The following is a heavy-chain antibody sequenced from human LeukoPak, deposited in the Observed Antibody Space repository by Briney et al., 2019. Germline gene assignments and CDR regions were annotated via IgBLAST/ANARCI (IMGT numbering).Heavy chain of an antibody. CDR2: MNPNSGNT. V-gene: IGHV1-8*01. Sequence: ASVKVSCKASGYTFTSYDINWVRQATGQGLEWMGWMNPNSGNTGYAQKFQGRVTMTRNTSISTAYMELSSLRSEDTAVYYCARGRQRWLQLNLYYFDYWGQGTLVTVSS. D-gene: IGHD5-24*01. CDR1: GYTFTSYD. CDR3: ARGRQRWLQLNLYYFDY. J-gene: IGHJ4*02.